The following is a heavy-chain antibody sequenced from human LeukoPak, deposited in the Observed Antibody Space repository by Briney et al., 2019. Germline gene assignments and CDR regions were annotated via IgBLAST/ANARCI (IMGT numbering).Heavy chain of an antibody. Sequence: PSETLSLTCTVSGVSISSYYWSWIRQPPGKGLEWIGYIYYSGSTNYNPSLKSRVTISVDTSKNQFSLKLSSVTAADTAVYYCAKDRRLGTRLLGRVWGVIAFDYWGQGTLVTVSS. CDR2: IYYSGST. V-gene: IGHV4-59*01. CDR1: GVSISSYY. CDR3: AKDRRLGTRLLGRVWGVIAFDY. D-gene: IGHD3-16*02. J-gene: IGHJ4*02.